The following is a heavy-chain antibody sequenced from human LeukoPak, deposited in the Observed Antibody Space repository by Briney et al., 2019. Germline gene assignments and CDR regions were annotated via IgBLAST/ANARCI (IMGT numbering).Heavy chain of an antibody. V-gene: IGHV4-39*01. J-gene: IGHJ4*02. CDR3: ARIKATVTSFKFDY. D-gene: IGHD4-17*01. CDR2: IYYSGST. Sequence: SETLSLTCTVSGGSISSSSYYWGWIRQPPGKGLDWIGSIYYSGSTYYNPSLKSRVTISVDTSKNQFSLKLSSVTAADTAVYYCARIKATVTSFKFDYWGQGTLVTVSS. CDR1: GGSISSSSYY.